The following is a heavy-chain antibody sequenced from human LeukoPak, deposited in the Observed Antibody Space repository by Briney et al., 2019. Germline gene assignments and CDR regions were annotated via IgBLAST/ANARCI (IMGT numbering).Heavy chain of an antibody. D-gene: IGHD1-26*01. CDR3: AAGRGWLLPFDY. J-gene: IGHJ4*02. Sequence: TSETLSLTCTVSGVSISSGSHYWSWIRQPAGKGLEWIERIYTSGSTNYNPSLKSRVTISVDTSKNQFSLKLSSVTAADTAVYYCAAGRGWLLPFDYWGQGTLVTVSS. CDR2: IYTSGST. V-gene: IGHV4-61*02. CDR1: GVSISSGSHY.